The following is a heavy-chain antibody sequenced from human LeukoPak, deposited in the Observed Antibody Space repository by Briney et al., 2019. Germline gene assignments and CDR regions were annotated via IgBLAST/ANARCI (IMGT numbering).Heavy chain of an antibody. CDR1: GFTFSSYW. D-gene: IGHD6-19*01. J-gene: IGHJ4*02. V-gene: IGHV3-74*01. Sequence: PGGSLRLSCAASGFTFSSYWMHWVRQGPGKGLVWVSRINSDGSRTTYADSVKGRFTISRDNAKNTLHLQMNSLRAEDTAVYYCARDVQAGPGYWGQGTLVTVSS. CDR3: ARDVQAGPGY. CDR2: INSDGSRT.